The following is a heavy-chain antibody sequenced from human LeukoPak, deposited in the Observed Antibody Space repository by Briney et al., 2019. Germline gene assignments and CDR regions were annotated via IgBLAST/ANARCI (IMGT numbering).Heavy chain of an antibody. D-gene: IGHD6-19*01. J-gene: IGHJ4*02. CDR2: IKPSGGDT. Sequence: ASAKVSCKASGYTFTSFYIHWVRQAPGQGLEWMGIIKPSGGDTSYAQKFQARVTLTRDTSTSTVYMELSSLRSEDTAIYYCARDWSESGIAVADYFDYWGQGTLVTVSS. CDR3: ARDWSESGIAVADYFDY. V-gene: IGHV1-46*01. CDR1: GYTFTSFY.